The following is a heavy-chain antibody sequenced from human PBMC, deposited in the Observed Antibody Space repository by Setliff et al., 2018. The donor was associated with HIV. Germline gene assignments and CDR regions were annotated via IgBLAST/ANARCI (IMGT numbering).Heavy chain of an antibody. Sequence: GGSLRLSCAASGFTFSNAWMSWVRQAPGKGLEWVGRIKRKTDGETTDYAASVRGRFTISRDDSENTLYLQMDSLKTEDTAGYYCAREGWVDAFDIWGQGTMVTVSS. D-gene: IGHD6-19*01. CDR3: AREGWVDAFDI. CDR2: IKRKTDGETT. CDR1: GFTFSNAW. V-gene: IGHV3-15*01. J-gene: IGHJ3*02.